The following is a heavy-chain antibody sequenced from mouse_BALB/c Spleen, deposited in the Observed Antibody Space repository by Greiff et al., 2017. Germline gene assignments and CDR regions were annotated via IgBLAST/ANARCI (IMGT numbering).Heavy chain of an antibody. D-gene: IGHD3-1*01. Sequence: VKLVESGAELVRPGSSVKISCKASGYAFSSYWMNWVKQRPGQGLEWIGQIYPGDGDTNYNGKFKGKATLTADKSSSTAYMQLSSLTSEDSAVYFCARELGLRGPYAMDYWGQGTSVTVSS. J-gene: IGHJ4*01. CDR3: ARELGLRGPYAMDY. CDR1: GYAFSSYW. V-gene: IGHV1-80*01. CDR2: IYPGDGDT.